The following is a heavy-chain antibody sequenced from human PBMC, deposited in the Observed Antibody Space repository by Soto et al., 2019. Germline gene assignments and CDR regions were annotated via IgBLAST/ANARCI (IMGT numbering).Heavy chain of an antibody. CDR2: IYYSGTT. CDR3: ASRGTTTYCSGGSCYARGFDH. Sequence: SETLSLTCAVSGGSVSSTQWWTWVRQPPGKGLEWIGYIYYSGTTYYNPSLKSRVTISVDTSKNQFSLKLSSVTAADTAVYYCASRGTTTYCSGGSCYARGFDHWGQGTLVTVSS. J-gene: IGHJ4*02. D-gene: IGHD2-15*01. V-gene: IGHV4-30-4*01. CDR1: GGSVSSTQW.